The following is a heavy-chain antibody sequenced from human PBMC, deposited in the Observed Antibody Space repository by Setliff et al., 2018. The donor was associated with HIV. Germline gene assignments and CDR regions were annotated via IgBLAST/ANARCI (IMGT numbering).Heavy chain of an antibody. Sequence: PSETLSLTCNVSGGSISTSSYYWIWVRQPPGEGLEWIGNIYYSGSTYYNPSLKSRVTISLDTSKNQFSLKLSSVTAADTAVYYCVMGAVRYYFDYWGQGTLVTVSS. J-gene: IGHJ4*02. CDR1: GGSISTSSYY. V-gene: IGHV4-39*07. CDR2: IYYSGST. CDR3: VMGAVRYYFDY. D-gene: IGHD3-16*01.